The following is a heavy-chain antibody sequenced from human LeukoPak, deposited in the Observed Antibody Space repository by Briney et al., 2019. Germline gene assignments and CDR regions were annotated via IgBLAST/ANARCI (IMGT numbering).Heavy chain of an antibody. CDR1: GGSISSGGYY. D-gene: IGHD2-2*01. CDR2: IYYSGST. V-gene: IGHV4-31*03. J-gene: IGHJ6*03. Sequence: SETLSLTRTVSGGSISSGGYYWSWIRQHPGKGLEWIGYIYYSGSTYYNPSLKSRVTISVDTSKNQFSLKLSSVTAADTAVYYCASGYCSSTSCPTYYYYYYMDVWGKGTTVTVSS. CDR3: ASGYCSSTSCPTYYYYYYMDV.